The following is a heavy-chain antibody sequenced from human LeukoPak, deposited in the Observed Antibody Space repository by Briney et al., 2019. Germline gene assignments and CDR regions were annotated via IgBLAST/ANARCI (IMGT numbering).Heavy chain of an antibody. CDR2: IYYSGST. Sequence: SETLSLTCTVSGGSISSGGYYWSWIRQHPGKGLEWIGYIYYSGSTYYNPSLKSRVTISVDTSKNQFSLKLSSVTAADTAVYYCARVVGRKHAFDIWGQGTMVTVSS. D-gene: IGHD1-26*01. CDR1: GGSISSGGYY. J-gene: IGHJ3*02. V-gene: IGHV4-31*03. CDR3: ARVVGRKHAFDI.